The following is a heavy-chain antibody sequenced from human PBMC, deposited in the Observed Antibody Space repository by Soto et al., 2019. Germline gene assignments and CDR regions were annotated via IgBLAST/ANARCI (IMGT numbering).Heavy chain of an antibody. CDR2: IFSNDEK. CDR1: GFSLSNATMG. J-gene: IGHJ5*02. D-gene: IGHD3-10*01. CDR3: ARMYAGKSGGWFDP. V-gene: IGHV2-26*01. Sequence: QVSLKESGPVLVKPTETLTLTCTVSGFSLSNATMGVTWIRQPPGKALEWLAHIFSNDEKSYSQSLKTRLTISKDTSKGHVVLTMTNMDPVDTATYYCARMYAGKSGGWFDPWGQGTLVTVSS.